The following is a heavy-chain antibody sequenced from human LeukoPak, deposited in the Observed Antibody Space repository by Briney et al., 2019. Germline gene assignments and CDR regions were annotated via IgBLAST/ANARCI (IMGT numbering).Heavy chain of an antibody. CDR2: ISSSYI. D-gene: IGHD2-15*01. CDR1: GFTFSSYS. V-gene: IGHV3-21*01. J-gene: IGHJ4*02. Sequence: GGSLRLSCAASGFTFSSYSMNWVRQAPGKGLEWVSCISSSYIYYADSVKGRFTISRDNAENSLYLQMNSLRAEDTAVYYCARGRVVAGAFDYWGQGTLVTVSS. CDR3: ARGRVVAGAFDY.